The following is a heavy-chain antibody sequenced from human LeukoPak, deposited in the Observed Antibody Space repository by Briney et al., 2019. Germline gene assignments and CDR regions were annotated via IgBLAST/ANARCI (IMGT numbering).Heavy chain of an antibody. J-gene: IGHJ4*02. CDR2: IYNDGST. V-gene: IGHV3-53*01. D-gene: IGHD3-16*01. Sequence: GGSLRLSCAVSGFSVSNNYVSCVRRAPGKGLEWVSVIYNDGSTYYRDSVKGRFTISRDNSKNTVDLQMNSLRVEDTAVYYCAKTGVVGLTIGTFDYWGQGALVTVSS. CDR1: GFSVSNNY. CDR3: AKTGVVGLTIGTFDY.